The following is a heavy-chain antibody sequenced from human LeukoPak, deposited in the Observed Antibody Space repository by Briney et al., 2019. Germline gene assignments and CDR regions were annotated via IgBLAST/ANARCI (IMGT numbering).Heavy chain of an antibody. J-gene: IGHJ5*02. V-gene: IGHV4-61*02. D-gene: IGHD3/OR15-3a*01. CDR1: GGSISSSSYY. CDR3: ARGSGIFGRVRFDP. CDR2: IYTSGST. Sequence: SETLSLTCTVSGGSISSSSYYWGWIRQPPGKGLEWIGRIYTSGSTNYNPSLKSRVTMSVDTSKNQFSLKLSSVTAADTAVYYCARGSGIFGRVRFDPWGQGTLVTVSS.